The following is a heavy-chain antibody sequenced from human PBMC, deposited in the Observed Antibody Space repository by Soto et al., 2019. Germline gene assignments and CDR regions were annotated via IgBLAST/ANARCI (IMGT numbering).Heavy chain of an antibody. CDR2: IIPIFGTA. V-gene: IGHV1-69*13. J-gene: IGHJ4*02. CDR1: GGTFISYA. Sequence: ASVKVSCKASGGTFISYAISWVRQAPGQGLEWMGGIIPIFGTANYAQKFQGRVTITADESTSTAYMELSSLRSEDTAVYYCARARGGGPVTSTTFDYWGQGTLVTVSS. CDR3: ARARGGGPVTSTTFDY. D-gene: IGHD1-7*01.